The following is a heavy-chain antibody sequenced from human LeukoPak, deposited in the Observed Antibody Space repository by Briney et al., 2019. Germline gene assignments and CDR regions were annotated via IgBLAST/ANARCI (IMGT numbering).Heavy chain of an antibody. J-gene: IGHJ5*02. CDR3: VRDPKSAVAADWFDP. Sequence: SETLSLTCTVSGDSISSSTYYWGWIRQPPGKGLEWIGSIYYNGRTYYSPSLKSRVTISIDTTNQFSLRLDSMTAADTAVYYCVRDPKSAVAADWFDPWGQGTLVTVSS. CDR1: GDSISSSTYY. V-gene: IGHV4-39*07. D-gene: IGHD6-19*01. CDR2: IYYNGRT.